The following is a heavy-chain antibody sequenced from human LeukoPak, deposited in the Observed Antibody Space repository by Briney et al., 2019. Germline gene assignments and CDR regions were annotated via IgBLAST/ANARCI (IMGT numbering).Heavy chain of an antibody. Sequence: GGSLRLSCAASGNYWMHWVRQAPGKGLVWVSRINSDGSSTSYADSVKGRFTISRDNAKNTLYPQMNSLRAEDTAVYYCAPLPSRVNYWGQGTLVTVSS. J-gene: IGHJ4*02. V-gene: IGHV3-74*01. CDR2: INSDGSST. CDR3: APLPSRVNY. D-gene: IGHD4-23*01. CDR1: GNYW.